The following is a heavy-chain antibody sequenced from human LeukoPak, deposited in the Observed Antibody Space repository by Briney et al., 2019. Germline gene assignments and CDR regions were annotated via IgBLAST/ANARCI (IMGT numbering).Heavy chain of an antibody. J-gene: IGHJ4*02. CDR3: ARVPTVGDYYFDY. D-gene: IGHD4-23*01. CDR2: ISSSSSYT. CDR1: GFTFSDYY. Sequence: PGGSLRLSCAASGFTFSDYYMSWIRQAPGKGLEWVSYISSSSSYTNYADSVKGRFTISRDNAKNSLYLQMNSLRAEDTAVYYCARVPTVGDYYFDYWGRGTLVTVSS. V-gene: IGHV3-11*06.